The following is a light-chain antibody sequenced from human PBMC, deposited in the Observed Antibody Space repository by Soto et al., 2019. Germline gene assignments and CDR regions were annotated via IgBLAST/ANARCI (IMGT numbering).Light chain of an antibody. CDR1: SSDVGGFNY. V-gene: IGLV2-14*03. CDR3: NSYTTTSTLCV. CDR2: DVS. Sequence: QSALTQPASVSGSPGQSITISCTGTSSDVGGFNYVSWYQQHPGKAPKLMIFDVSNRPSGVSDRFSGSKSGNTASLTISGLQAEDEADYYCNSYTTTSTLCVFGTGSKVTV. J-gene: IGLJ1*01.